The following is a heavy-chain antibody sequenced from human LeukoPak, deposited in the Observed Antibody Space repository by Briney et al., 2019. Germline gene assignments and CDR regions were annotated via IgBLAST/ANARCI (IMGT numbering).Heavy chain of an antibody. CDR2: IYYSGST. CDR3: ARLPRRGLVPWAIDY. V-gene: IGHV4-39*01. Sequence: SETLSLTCTVSSGSIINSSFYWGWIRQPPGKGLEWIGIIYYSGSTNYNPSLKSRVTIYVDTSKNQLSLNLSSVDAADTAVYYCARLPRRGLVPWAIDYWGQGVLVTVSS. J-gene: IGHJ4*02. D-gene: IGHD2-2*01. CDR1: SGSIINSSFY.